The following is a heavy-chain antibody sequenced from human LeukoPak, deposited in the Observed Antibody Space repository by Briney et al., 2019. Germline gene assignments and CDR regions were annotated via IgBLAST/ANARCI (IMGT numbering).Heavy chain of an antibody. CDR2: IYYTGST. V-gene: IGHV4-31*03. CDR3: TRNLQRWFRFDY. D-gene: IGHD4-23*01. J-gene: IGHJ4*02. CDR1: GGSISSGGYY. Sequence: PSETLSLTCTVSGGSISSGGYYWSWIRQHPGKGLEWIGYIYYTGSTYYNPSLKSRVTISADTSKNQFSLNLSSVTAADTAVYYCTRNLQRWFRFDYWGQGTLVTVSS.